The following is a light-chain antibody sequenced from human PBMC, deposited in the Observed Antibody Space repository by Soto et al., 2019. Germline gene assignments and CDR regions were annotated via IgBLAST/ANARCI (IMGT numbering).Light chain of an antibody. Sequence: QSVLTQPASVSGSLGQSITISCTGSNRDIGAYNLVSWYQQYPDTAPKLIIYEVRNRPSVVSYRFTGSRSGNTASLTISALQADDESTFYCSSYTTTSTLLFGGGTKLTVL. CDR1: NRDIGAYNL. CDR2: EVR. J-gene: IGLJ3*02. V-gene: IGLV2-14*01. CDR3: SSYTTTSTLL.